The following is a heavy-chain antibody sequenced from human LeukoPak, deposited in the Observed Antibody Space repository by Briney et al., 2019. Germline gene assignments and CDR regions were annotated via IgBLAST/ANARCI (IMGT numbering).Heavy chain of an antibody. CDR1: GFAVSSNY. CDR2: LYTGGTT. CDR3: VAPYADYVSGYDY. V-gene: IGHV3-53*01. Sequence: PGGSLRLSCAASGFAVSSNYMSWVRQAPGKGLEWVSVLYTGGTTYYADSVERRFTISRDDSKNTLFLQMNSLRAEDTAVYYCVAPYADYVSGYDYWGQGTLVTVSS. D-gene: IGHD4-17*01. J-gene: IGHJ4*02.